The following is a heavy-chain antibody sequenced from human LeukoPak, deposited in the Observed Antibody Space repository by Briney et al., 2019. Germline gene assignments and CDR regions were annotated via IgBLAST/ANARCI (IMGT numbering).Heavy chain of an antibody. CDR2: ISSSSSYI. CDR3: AELGITMIGGV. Sequence: GGSLRLSCAASGFKFSSYSMKWVRQAPGKGLEWVSFISSSSSYIYYADSVKGRFTISRDNAKNSLYLQMNSLRAEDTAVYYCAELGITMIGGVWGKGTTVTISS. V-gene: IGHV3-21*01. D-gene: IGHD3-10*02. J-gene: IGHJ6*04. CDR1: GFKFSSYS.